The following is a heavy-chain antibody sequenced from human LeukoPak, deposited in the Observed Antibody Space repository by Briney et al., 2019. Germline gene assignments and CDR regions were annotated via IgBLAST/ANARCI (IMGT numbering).Heavy chain of an antibody. V-gene: IGHV3-15*01. CDR2: IKSKSDGGTT. D-gene: IGHD6-19*01. J-gene: IGHJ4*02. CDR1: GFTFSNAW. Sequence: GGSLRLSCAASGFTFSNAWMSWVRQAPGKGLEWVGRIKSKSDGGTTDYAAPVKGRFTISRDDSKNTLYLQMNSLKTEDTAVYYCTTDLDSSGSLGGYWGQGTLATVSS. CDR3: TTDLDSSGSLGGY.